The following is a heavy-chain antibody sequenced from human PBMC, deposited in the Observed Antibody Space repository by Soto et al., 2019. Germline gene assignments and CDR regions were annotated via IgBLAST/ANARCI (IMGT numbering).Heavy chain of an antibody. Sequence: GESLKISCAASGFTFSSYSMNWVRQAQGKGLEWVSSISSSSSYIYYADSVKVRFTISRDNAKNSLYLQMNSLKAEETAVYYCARVTVRGVDYWGQGTLVTVSS. CDR2: ISSSSSYI. CDR1: GFTFSSYS. V-gene: IGHV3-21*01. J-gene: IGHJ4*02. CDR3: ARVTVRGVDY. D-gene: IGHD3-10*01.